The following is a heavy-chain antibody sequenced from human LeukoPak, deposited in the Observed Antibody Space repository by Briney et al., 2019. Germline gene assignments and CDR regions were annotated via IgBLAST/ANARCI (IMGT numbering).Heavy chain of an antibody. V-gene: IGHV3-23*01. J-gene: IGHJ4*02. CDR3: AKGTSMIVVVTDSFDY. CDR2: ISGSGGST. Sequence: GGSLRLSCAASGFTFSSYAMSWVRQAPGKGLEWVSTISGSGGSTYYADSVKGRFTISRDNSENTLYLQMNSLRAEDTAVYYCAKGTSMIVVVTDSFDYWGQGTLVTVSS. D-gene: IGHD3-22*01. CDR1: GFTFSSYA.